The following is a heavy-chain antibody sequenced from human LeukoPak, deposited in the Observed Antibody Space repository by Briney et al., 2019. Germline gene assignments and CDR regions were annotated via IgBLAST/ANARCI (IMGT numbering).Heavy chain of an antibody. CDR3: ARATRGYGFDY. CDR1: GGSISSYY. J-gene: IGHJ4*02. D-gene: IGHD6-13*01. V-gene: IGHV4-59*08. Sequence: TSETLPLTCTVSGGSISSYYWSWIRQPPGKGLEWIGYIYYSGSTYYNPSLKSRVTISVDTSKNQFSLKLSSVTAADTAVYYCARATRGYGFDYWGQGTLVTVSS. CDR2: IYYSGST.